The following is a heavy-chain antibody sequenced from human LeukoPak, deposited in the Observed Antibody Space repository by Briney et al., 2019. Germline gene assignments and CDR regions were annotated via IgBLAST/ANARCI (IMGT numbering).Heavy chain of an antibody. V-gene: IGHV4-34*01. J-gene: IGHJ4*01. D-gene: IGHD2-8*01. CDR3: SRGPNALLPFYF. CDR1: GGSFSGYY. CDR2: INHSGST. Sequence: SETLSLTCAVYGGSFSGYYWSWIRQPPGKGLEWIGEINHSGSTNYNPSLKSRVTISVDTSKNQFSLKLSSVTAADTAVYYCSRGPNALLPFYFWGQGTLVTVSS.